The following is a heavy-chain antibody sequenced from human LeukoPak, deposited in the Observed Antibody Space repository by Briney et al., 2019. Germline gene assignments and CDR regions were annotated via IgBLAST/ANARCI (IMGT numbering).Heavy chain of an antibody. V-gene: IGHV3-66*01. Sequence: PGGSLRLSCAASGFTFSRYWMHWVRQAPGKGLVWVSVIYSGGSTYYADSVKGRFTISRDNSKNTLYLQMNSLRAEDTAVYYCARVDTYSSSWYFDYWGQGTLVTVSS. CDR1: GFTFSRYW. J-gene: IGHJ4*02. CDR3: ARVDTYSSSWYFDY. CDR2: IYSGGST. D-gene: IGHD6-13*01.